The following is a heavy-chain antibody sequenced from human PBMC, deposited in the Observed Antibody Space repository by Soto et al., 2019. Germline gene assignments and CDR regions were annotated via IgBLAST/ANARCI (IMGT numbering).Heavy chain of an antibody. J-gene: IGHJ6*02. Sequence: QVQLQESGPGLVKPSQTLSLTCTVSGGSISSGGYYWSWIRQHPGKGLEWIGYIYYSGSTYYNPSLESRVTILLDTSKNQFSLKLSSVTAADTAVYYCARGGLGYCSGGSCYSAELSRYYYGMDVWGQGTTVTVSS. CDR3: ARGGLGYCSGGSCYSAELSRYYYGMDV. V-gene: IGHV4-31*03. D-gene: IGHD2-15*01. CDR2: IYYSGST. CDR1: GGSISSGGYY.